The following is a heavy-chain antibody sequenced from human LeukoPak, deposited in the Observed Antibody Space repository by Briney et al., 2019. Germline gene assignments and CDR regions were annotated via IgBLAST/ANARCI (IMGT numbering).Heavy chain of an antibody. CDR2: INHSGSA. Sequence: SETLSLTCTVSGGSISSYYWSWIRQPPGKGLEWIGEINHSGSANYNPSLKSRVTISVDTSKNQFSLKLSSVTAAGTAVYYCARHRYYYGSGSYRWFDYWGQGTLVTVSS. J-gene: IGHJ4*02. CDR1: GGSISSYY. D-gene: IGHD3-10*01. CDR3: ARHRYYYGSGSYRWFDY. V-gene: IGHV4-34*01.